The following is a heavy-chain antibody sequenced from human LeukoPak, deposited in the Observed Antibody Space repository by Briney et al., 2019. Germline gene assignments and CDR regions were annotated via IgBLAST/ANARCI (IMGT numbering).Heavy chain of an antibody. J-gene: IGHJ4*02. CDR3: TTEGAAGIFDY. Sequence: GGSLRLSCAASGFTFSSYAMSWVRQAPGKGLEWVGRIKSKTDGGTTDYAAPVKGRFTISRDDSKNTLYLQMNSLKTEDTAVYYCTTEGAAGIFDYWGQGTLVTVSS. D-gene: IGHD6-13*01. CDR2: IKSKTDGGTT. CDR1: GFTFSSYA. V-gene: IGHV3-15*01.